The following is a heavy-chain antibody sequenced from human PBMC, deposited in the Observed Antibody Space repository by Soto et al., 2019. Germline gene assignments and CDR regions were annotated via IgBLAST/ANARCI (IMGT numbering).Heavy chain of an antibody. CDR3: ATSNYGERD. CDR2: VSGNGGST. V-gene: IGHV3-23*01. CDR1: GFTLSNFG. D-gene: IGHD4-17*01. J-gene: IGHJ4*02. Sequence: EGQVLESGGGLVQPGGSLRLTCVASGFTLSNFGMSWVRRAPGKGLEWVSFVSGNGGSTYYIDSVKGRFTISRDSSTNTVRLQMNSLRAEDTAVYYCATSNYGERDWGQGALVTVSS.